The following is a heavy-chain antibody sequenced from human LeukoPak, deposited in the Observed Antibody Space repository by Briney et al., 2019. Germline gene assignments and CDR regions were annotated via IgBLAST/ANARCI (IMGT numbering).Heavy chain of an antibody. CDR3: ARLGCGGDCYNNYFDY. Sequence: KPSETLSLTCTVSGGSVSGYYWSWIRQPPGRGLEWIGYIYYSGSTNYNPSLKSRVTISVDTSKNQFSLKVSSVTAADTAVYYCARLGCGGDCYNNYFDYWGQGTLDTVSS. V-gene: IGHV4-59*08. D-gene: IGHD2-21*02. CDR1: GGSVSGYY. CDR2: IYYSGST. J-gene: IGHJ4*02.